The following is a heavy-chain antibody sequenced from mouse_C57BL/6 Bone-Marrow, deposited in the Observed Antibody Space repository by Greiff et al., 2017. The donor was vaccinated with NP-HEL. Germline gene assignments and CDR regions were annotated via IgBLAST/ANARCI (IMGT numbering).Heavy chain of an antibody. V-gene: IGHV1-69*01. D-gene: IGHD1-1*01. CDR3: ARSSIYYYCSSYRDYAMDY. CDR1: GYTFTSYW. J-gene: IGHJ4*01. Sequence: VQLQQPGAELVMPGASVKLSCKASGYTFTSYWMHWVKQRPGQGLEWIGEIDPSDSYTNYNQKFKGKSTLTVDKSSSTAYMQLSSLTSEDSAVYYCARSSIYYYCSSYRDYAMDYWGQGTSVTVSS. CDR2: IDPSDSYT.